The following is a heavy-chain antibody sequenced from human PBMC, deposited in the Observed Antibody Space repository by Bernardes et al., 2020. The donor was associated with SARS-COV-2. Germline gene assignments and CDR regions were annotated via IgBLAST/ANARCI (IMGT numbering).Heavy chain of an antibody. Sequence: SQTLSLTCAISGYSVSSNSAAWNWIRQSPSRGLEWLGRTYYRSKWYYDYSVSVKSRITINPDTSKNQFSLQLNSVTPEDTAVYYCARVDYDSVGYYDYWGQGTLVTVSS. CDR1: GYSVSSNSAA. J-gene: IGHJ4*02. V-gene: IGHV6-1*01. CDR3: ARVDYDSVGYYDY. D-gene: IGHD3-22*01. CDR2: TYYRSKWYY.